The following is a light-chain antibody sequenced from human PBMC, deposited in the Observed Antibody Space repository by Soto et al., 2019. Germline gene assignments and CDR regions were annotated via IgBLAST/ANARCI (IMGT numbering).Light chain of an antibody. CDR1: QSIGSW. Sequence: DIQMTQSPSTLSASVGDRVTITCRASQSIGSWLAWYQQKPGKAPKLLIFQASSLKSGVRSRFSSSGSATEYTLTISSLQPDEFATSYFEDYSSSSGLTFGGGTKVEIK. CDR3: EDYSSSSGLT. CDR2: QAS. V-gene: IGKV1-5*03. J-gene: IGKJ4*02.